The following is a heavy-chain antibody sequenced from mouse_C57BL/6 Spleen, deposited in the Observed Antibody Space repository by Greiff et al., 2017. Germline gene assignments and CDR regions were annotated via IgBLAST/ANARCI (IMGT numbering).Heavy chain of an antibody. J-gene: IGHJ3*01. CDR3: ARDSSWFAD. CDR2: IDPSDSYT. V-gene: IGHV1-59*01. D-gene: IGHD3-2*01. Sequence: QVQLQQPGAELVRPGTSVKLSCKASGYTFTSYWMHWVKQRPGQGLEWIGVIDPSDSYTNYNQKFKGKATLTVDTSSSTAYMQLSSLTSEDSAVYYCARDSSWFADWGQGTLVTVSA. CDR1: GYTFTSYW.